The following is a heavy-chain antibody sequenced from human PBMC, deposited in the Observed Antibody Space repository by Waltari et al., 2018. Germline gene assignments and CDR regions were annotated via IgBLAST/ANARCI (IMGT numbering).Heavy chain of an antibody. J-gene: IGHJ5*02. D-gene: IGHD2-15*01. Sequence: QLQLQESGPGLVKPSETLSLTCTVSGGSISSSSYYWGWIRQPPGKGLEWIGSIYYSGSTYYNPSLKSRVTISVDTSKNQCSLKLSSVTAADTAVYYCARHEDRNWFDPWGQGTLVTVSS. CDR2: IYYSGST. CDR3: ARHEDRNWFDP. V-gene: IGHV4-39*01. CDR1: GGSISSSSYY.